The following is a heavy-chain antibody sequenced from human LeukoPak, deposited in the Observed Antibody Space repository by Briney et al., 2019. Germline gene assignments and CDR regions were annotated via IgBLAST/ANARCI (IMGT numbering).Heavy chain of an antibody. J-gene: IGHJ5*02. CDR1: GYTFTSYA. D-gene: IGHD6-19*01. CDR2: INAGNGNT. Sequence: GASVKVSCKAPGYTFTSYAMHWVRQAPGQRLEWMGWINAGNGNTKYSQKFQGRVTITRDTSASTAYMELSSLRSEDTAVYYCARAPTPAPYSSGWYRGNWFDPWGQGTLVTVSS. V-gene: IGHV1-3*01. CDR3: ARAPTPAPYSSGWYRGNWFDP.